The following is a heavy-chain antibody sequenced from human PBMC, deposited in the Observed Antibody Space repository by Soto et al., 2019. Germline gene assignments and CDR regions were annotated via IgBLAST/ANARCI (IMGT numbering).Heavy chain of an antibody. CDR1: GFTFSHHS. D-gene: IGHD2-15*01. CDR2: ISGSGGNI. V-gene: IGHV3-64D*06. J-gene: IGHJ4*02. CDR3: VKVSGYCTGGSCFSYFDY. Sequence: GGSLRLSCSGSGFTFSHHSLYWVRQPPGKGLQCVSSISGSGGNIYYAESVKGRFTISRDSSKNTLYLQMTSLSSEDSAVYYCVKVSGYCTGGSCFSYFDYWGQGTPVTVSS.